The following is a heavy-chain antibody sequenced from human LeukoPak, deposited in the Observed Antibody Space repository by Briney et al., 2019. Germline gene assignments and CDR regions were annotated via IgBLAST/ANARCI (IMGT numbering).Heavy chain of an antibody. CDR1: NGSFSGFY. D-gene: IGHD6-19*01. CDR3: ARQPRHGSGIIDS. V-gene: IGHV4-34*01. Sequence: SETLSLTCAMSNGSFSGFYWSWIRQSPGKGLEWIGEINPRQSTNYNPSLKSRLTISLDTSKRHLSLKLVSVTAADTAVYFCARQPRHGSGIIDSWGQGTLVTVSS. CDR2: INPRQST. J-gene: IGHJ4*02.